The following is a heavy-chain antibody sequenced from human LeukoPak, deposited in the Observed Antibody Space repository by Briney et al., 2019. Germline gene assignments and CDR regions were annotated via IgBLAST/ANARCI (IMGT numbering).Heavy chain of an antibody. CDR2: ISSSSSYI. V-gene: IGHV3-21*01. Sequence: GGSLRLSCAASGFTFSSYSMNWVRQAPGKGLEWVSSISSSSSYIYYADSVKGRFAISRDNAKNSLYLQMSSLRAEDTAVYYCARASMYSSSTIDYWGQGTLVTVSS. CDR1: GFTFSSYS. CDR3: ARASMYSSSTIDY. J-gene: IGHJ4*02. D-gene: IGHD6-6*01.